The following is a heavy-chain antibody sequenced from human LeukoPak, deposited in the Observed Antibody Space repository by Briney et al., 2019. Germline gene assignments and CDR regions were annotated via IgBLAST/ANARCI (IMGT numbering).Heavy chain of an antibody. CDR1: VYTITNNY. V-gene: IGHV1-46*01. J-gene: IGHJ5*02. CDR3: ATDHSMANTAWWFDP. D-gene: IGHD5-24*01. CDR2: INPSGTGT. Sequence: ASVKVSCKASVYTITNNYMHWGRQAPGQGLEWMGVINPSGTGTSYAQKFQGRITMSRETSTSTVYMELSSLRSEDTAFYYCATDHSMANTAWWFDPWGQGTLVTVSS.